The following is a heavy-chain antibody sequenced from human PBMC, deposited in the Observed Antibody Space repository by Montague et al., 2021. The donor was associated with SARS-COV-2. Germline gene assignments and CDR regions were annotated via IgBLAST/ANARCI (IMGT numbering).Heavy chain of an antibody. Sequence: SETLSLTCTVSGGSVSSATGYWSWIRQPPGKGLVWIGYIHYSGTTSYKSSLKSRVSLSLGTSKNQFSLNLTSVTAADTDVYFCARQLPSYCSTNKCYPYYFDVWGQGALVTVSS. CDR2: IHYSGTT. J-gene: IGHJ4*02. V-gene: IGHV4-61*01. D-gene: IGHD2-2*01. CDR3: ARQLPSYCSTNKCYPYYFDV. CDR1: GGSVSSATGY.